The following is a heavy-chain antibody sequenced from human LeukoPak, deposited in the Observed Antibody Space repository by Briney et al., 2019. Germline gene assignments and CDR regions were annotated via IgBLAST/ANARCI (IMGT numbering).Heavy chain of an antibody. CDR3: ARAGYSSSGGFDP. CDR2: ICSSSIYI. D-gene: IGHD6-13*01. J-gene: IGHJ5*02. Sequence: GGSLRLSCAASGFTFSSYSMYWIRQAPGKGLEWVSSICSSSIYIYCADSVKGRFTISRDNAKTSLYLQMNSLRAEDTAVYYCARAGYSSSGGFDPWGQGTLVTVSS. V-gene: IGHV3-21*01. CDR1: GFTFSSYS.